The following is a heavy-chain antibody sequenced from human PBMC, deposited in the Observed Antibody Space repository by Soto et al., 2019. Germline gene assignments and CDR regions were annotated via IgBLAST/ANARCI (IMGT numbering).Heavy chain of an antibody. Sequence: ASVKVSCKASGYTFTSYGISWVRQAPGQGLEWMGWISAYNGNTNYAQKLQGRVTMTTDTSTSTAYMELRSLRSDDTAVYYCARDSPDGVVVVAATLFDYWGQGTLVTVSS. J-gene: IGHJ4*02. CDR2: ISAYNGNT. V-gene: IGHV1-18*04. CDR1: GYTFTSYG. CDR3: ARDSPDGVVVVAATLFDY. D-gene: IGHD2-15*01.